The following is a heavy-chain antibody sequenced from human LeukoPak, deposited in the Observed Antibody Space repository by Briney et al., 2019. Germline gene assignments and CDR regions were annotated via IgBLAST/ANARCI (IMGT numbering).Heavy chain of an antibody. Sequence: SETLSLTCTVSGGSISSYYWSWIRQPPGKGLEWIGYIYYSGSTYYNPSLKSRVTISVDTSKNQFSLKLSSVTAADTAVYYCARHDYGTAGNYWGQGTLVTVSS. J-gene: IGHJ4*02. CDR2: IYYSGST. D-gene: IGHD4-17*01. CDR1: GGSISSYY. V-gene: IGHV4-59*08. CDR3: ARHDYGTAGNY.